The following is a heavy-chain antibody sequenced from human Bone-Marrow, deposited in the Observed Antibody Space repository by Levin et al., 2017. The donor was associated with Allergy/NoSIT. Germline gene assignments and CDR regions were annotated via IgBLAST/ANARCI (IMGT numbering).Heavy chain of an antibody. J-gene: IGHJ3*01. D-gene: IGHD4-17*01. CDR1: GFTFSSYT. CDR3: AKVLESNGDGERRSPSRRDAFDV. Sequence: QTGGSLRLSCAASGFTFSSYTMTWVRQAPGKGLEWVSAISGSGDSTFDADSVKGRFTISRDNSKNTLFLQMNSLRAEDTAVYFCAKVLESNGDGERRSPSRRDAFDVWGQGTMVTVSS. CDR2: ISGSGDST. V-gene: IGHV3-23*01.